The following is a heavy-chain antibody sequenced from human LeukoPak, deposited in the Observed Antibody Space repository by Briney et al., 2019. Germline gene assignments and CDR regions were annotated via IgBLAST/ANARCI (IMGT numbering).Heavy chain of an antibody. CDR1: GFTFSSYS. V-gene: IGHV3-48*01. J-gene: IGHJ4*02. CDR3: ARGDRDYGDYKVFDY. D-gene: IGHD4-17*01. Sequence: QPGGSLRLSCAASGFTFSSYSMNWVRQAPGKGLEWVSYISSSSSTIYYADSVKGRFTISRDNAKNSLYLQMNSLRAEDTAVYYCARGDRDYGDYKVFDYWGQGTLVTVSS. CDR2: ISSSSSTI.